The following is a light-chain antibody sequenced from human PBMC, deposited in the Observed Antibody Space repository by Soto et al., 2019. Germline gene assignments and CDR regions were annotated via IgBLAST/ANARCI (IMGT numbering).Light chain of an antibody. J-gene: IGKJ1*01. V-gene: IGKV3-20*01. CDR3: QLYGSSPWT. Sequence: EIVLTQSPGTLSLSPGERATLSCRASQSVSSSYLAWYQQKPGQAPRLLIYATSSRATGIPDRFSGSGSGTDFTVTISRLEPEDFAVYYCQLYGSSPWTFGQGTKVEIK. CDR1: QSVSSSY. CDR2: ATS.